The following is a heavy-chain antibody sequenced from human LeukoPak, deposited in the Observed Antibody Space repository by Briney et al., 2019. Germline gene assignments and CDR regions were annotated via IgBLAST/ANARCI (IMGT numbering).Heavy chain of an antibody. CDR1: GSTFSSYW. CDR3: ARERSGELSLPPLDY. D-gene: IGHD3-16*02. J-gene: IGHJ4*02. V-gene: IGHV3-7*03. CDR2: IKQDGSEK. Sequence: GGSLRLSCAASGSTFSSYWMSWVRQAPGKGLEWVANIKQDGSEKYYVDSVKGRFTISRDNAKNSLYLQMNSLRAEDTAVYYCARERSGELSLPPLDYWGQGTLVTVSS.